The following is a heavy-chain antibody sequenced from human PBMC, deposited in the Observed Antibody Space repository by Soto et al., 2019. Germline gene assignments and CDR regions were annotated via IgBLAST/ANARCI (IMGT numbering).Heavy chain of an antibody. Sequence: SETLSLTCTVSGGSISSGGYYWSWIRQHPGKGLEWIGYIYYSGSTYYNPSLKSRVTISVDTSKNQFSLKLSSVTAADTAVYYCARRSGFYCSGGSCYAPFDYWGQGTLVTVSS. CDR1: GGSISSGGYY. CDR3: ARRSGFYCSGGSCYAPFDY. V-gene: IGHV4-31*03. D-gene: IGHD2-15*01. CDR2: IYYSGST. J-gene: IGHJ4*02.